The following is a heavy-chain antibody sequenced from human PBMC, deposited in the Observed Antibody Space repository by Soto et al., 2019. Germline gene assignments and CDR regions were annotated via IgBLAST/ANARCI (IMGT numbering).Heavy chain of an antibody. Sequence: PGGSLRLSCAASGFIFSNYAMTWVRQAPGKGLECVSSVSGSGNNTYYADSMKGHFTISRDNSKTTLYLQMNGLRPEDTAVYYCARKSRDIGCWGQGTLVTVSS. CDR1: GFIFSNYA. D-gene: IGHD3-9*01. J-gene: IGHJ4*02. V-gene: IGHV3-23*01. CDR3: ARKSRDIGC. CDR2: VSGSGNNT.